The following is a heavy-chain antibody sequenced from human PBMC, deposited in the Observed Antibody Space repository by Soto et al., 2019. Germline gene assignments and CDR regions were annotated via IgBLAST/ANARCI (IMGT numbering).Heavy chain of an antibody. J-gene: IGHJ5*02. CDR2: IYYSGST. CDR3: AGHDYLSSAYPLSYWFDP. D-gene: IGHD4-17*01. CDR1: GGSISSYY. Sequence: SETLSLTCTVSGGSISSYYWSWIRQPPGKGLEWIGYIYYSGSTNYNPSLKSRVTISVDTSKNQFSLKLSSVTAADTAVYYCAGHDYLSSAYPLSYWFDPWGQGTLVTVSS. V-gene: IGHV4-59*01.